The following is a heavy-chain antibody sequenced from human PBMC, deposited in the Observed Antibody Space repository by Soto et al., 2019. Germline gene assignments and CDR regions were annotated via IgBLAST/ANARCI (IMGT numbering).Heavy chain of an antibody. D-gene: IGHD2-15*01. CDR2: ISSSSSYI. J-gene: IGHJ4*02. V-gene: IGHV3-21*01. CDR3: ARDLNDGGNPDY. Sequence: EVQLVESGGGLVKPGGSLILSCAASGFTFSSYSMNWVRQAPGKGLGWVSSISSSSSYIYYADSVKGRFTVSRDNATTALYLQMNSLRAYDTAMYYCARDLNDGGNPDYWGQGTLVTVSS. CDR1: GFTFSSYS.